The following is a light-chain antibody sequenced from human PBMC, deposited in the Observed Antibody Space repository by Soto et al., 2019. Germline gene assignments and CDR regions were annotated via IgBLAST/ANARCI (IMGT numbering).Light chain of an antibody. CDR1: QSVRSN. Sequence: ETVMTQSPATLPVSPGERATLSCRANQSVRSNLAWYQQKPGQAPRLLIYGASTRATGVPARFSGSGSGTEFTLTINSLQSEDFALYYCQEYDNWPLWTFGQGTKVEVK. V-gene: IGKV3-15*01. CDR3: QEYDNWPLWT. J-gene: IGKJ1*01. CDR2: GAS.